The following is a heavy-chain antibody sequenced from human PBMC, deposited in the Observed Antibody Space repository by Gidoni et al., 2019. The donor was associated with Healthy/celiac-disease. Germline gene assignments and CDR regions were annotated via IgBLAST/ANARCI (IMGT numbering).Heavy chain of an antibody. CDR1: GGSISSSSYY. J-gene: IGHJ4*02. D-gene: IGHD3-10*01. CDR2: IYYSGST. CDR3: AYGSGSYYRRGYFDY. V-gene: IGHV4-39*07. Sequence: QLQLQESGPGLVKPSETLSLTCTVSGGSISSSSYYWGWIRQPPGKGLEWIGSIYYSGSTYYNPSLKSRVTISVDTSKNQFSLKLSSVTAADTAVYYCAYGSGSYYRRGYFDYWGQGTLVTVSS.